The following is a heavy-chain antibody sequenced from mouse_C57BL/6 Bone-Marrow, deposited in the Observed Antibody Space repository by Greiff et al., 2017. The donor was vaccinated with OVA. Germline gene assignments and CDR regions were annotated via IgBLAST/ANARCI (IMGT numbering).Heavy chain of an antibody. V-gene: IGHV5-4*01. D-gene: IGHD2-3*01. CDR1: GFTFSCYA. Sequence: EVKLVESVGGLVKPAGSLKLSCAASGFTFSCYAMSWVRQTPKKRLEWVATISDGGSYTYYPDTVTGRFPISRDTAKNNLYLQMSHLKSEDTAMYYWARDWLLPYRYFDVWGTGSSVTVSS. CDR3: ARDWLLPYRYFDV. J-gene: IGHJ1*03. CDR2: ISDGGSYT.